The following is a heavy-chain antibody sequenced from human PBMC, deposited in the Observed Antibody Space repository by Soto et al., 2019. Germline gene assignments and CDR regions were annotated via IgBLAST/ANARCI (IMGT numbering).Heavy chain of an antibody. V-gene: IGHV1-58*01. CDR2: IVVGSGNT. CDR3: AAGYSSGWYGYFQH. Sequence: GASVKVSCKASGFTFTSSAVQWVRQPRGQRLEWIGWIVVGSGNTNYAQKFQERVTITRDMSTSTAYMELSSLRSEDTAVYYCAAGYSSGWYGYFQHWGQGTLVTVSS. CDR1: GFTFTSSA. D-gene: IGHD6-19*01. J-gene: IGHJ1*01.